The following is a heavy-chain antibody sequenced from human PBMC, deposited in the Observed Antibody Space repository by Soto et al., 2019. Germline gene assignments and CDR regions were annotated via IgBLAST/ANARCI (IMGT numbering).Heavy chain of an antibody. J-gene: IGHJ6*02. V-gene: IGHV4-30-4*01. Sequence: SETLSLTCTVSDGSISSNNYYWSWIRQPPGKGLEWIGYIFSTGTAYYNPSLQSRVTISLDMSKNQFSLKLSSVTAADTAVYYCARDIDFGMDVWGQGTTV. CDR3: ARDIDFGMDV. CDR1: DGSISSNNYY. D-gene: IGHD3-16*02. CDR2: IFSTGTA.